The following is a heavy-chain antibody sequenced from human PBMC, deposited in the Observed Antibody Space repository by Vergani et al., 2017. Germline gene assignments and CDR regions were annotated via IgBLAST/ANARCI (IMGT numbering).Heavy chain of an antibody. Sequence: QVQLQESGPGLVKPSQTLSLTCTVSGGSISSGGYYWSWIRQHPGKGLEWIGYIYYSGSTYYNPSLKSRVTISVDTSKNQFSLKLSSVTAADTAVYYCARADDFLSGYPPPCDAFDIWGQGTMVTVSS. J-gene: IGHJ3*02. V-gene: IGHV4-31*03. CDR1: GGSISSGGYY. D-gene: IGHD3-3*01. CDR3: ARADDFLSGYPPPCDAFDI. CDR2: IYYSGST.